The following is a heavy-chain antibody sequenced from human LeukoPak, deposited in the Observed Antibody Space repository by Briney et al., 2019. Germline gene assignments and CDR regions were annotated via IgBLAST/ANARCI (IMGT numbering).Heavy chain of an antibody. CDR3: ARDSGYGDYVGNP. CDR2: IIPIFGTA. D-gene: IGHD4-17*01. J-gene: IGHJ5*02. V-gene: IGHV1-69*13. CDR1: GGTFSSYA. Sequence: ASVKVSCKASGGTFSSYAISWVRQAPGQGLEWMGGIIPIFGTANYAQKFQGRVTITADESTSTAYMELRSLRYDDTAVYYCARDSGYGDYVGNPWGQGTLVTVSS.